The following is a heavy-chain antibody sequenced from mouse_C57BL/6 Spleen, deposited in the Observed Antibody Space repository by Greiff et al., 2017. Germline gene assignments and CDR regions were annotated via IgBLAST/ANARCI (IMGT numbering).Heavy chain of an antibody. J-gene: IGHJ2*01. D-gene: IGHD2-5*01. CDR3: AIGYYSNYYFDY. CDR2: IHPSDSDT. Sequence: QVQLQQPGAELVKPGASVKVSCKASGYTFTSYWMHWVKQRPGQGLEWIGRIHPSDSDTNYNQKFKGKATLTVDKSSSTADMQLSSLTSEDSAVYYCAIGYYSNYYFDYWGQGTTLTVSS. CDR1: GYTFTSYW. V-gene: IGHV1-74*01.